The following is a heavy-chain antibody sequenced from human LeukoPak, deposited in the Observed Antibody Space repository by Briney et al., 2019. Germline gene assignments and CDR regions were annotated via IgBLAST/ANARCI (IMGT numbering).Heavy chain of an antibody. V-gene: IGHV3-30*01. J-gene: IGHJ4*02. CDR2: ISSGGTYE. CDR3: ARDSTYYYDSGSSGPHYFDN. CDR1: GFTFSNYA. D-gene: IGHD3-10*01. Sequence: GKSLRLSCAASGFTFSNYAMHWVRQAPGKGLEWVSLISSGGTYEYYADSVKGRFTISRDNSKNTLYLELNSLRAEDTAVYYCARDSTYYYDSGSSGPHYFDNWGQGTLVTVSS.